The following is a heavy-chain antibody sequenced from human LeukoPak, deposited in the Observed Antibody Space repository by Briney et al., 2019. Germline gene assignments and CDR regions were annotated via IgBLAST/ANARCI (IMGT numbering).Heavy chain of an antibody. D-gene: IGHD3-10*01. V-gene: IGHV3-7*01. CDR3: ARDRGSTDSFFDY. CDR1: GFTFSSYW. Sequence: PGGSLRLSCAASGFTFSSYWMSWVRQAPGKGLEWVANIKQDGSEKYYVDSVKGRFTISRDNAKNSLYLQMNSLRTEDTAVYYCARDRGSTDSFFDYWGQGTLVTVSS. J-gene: IGHJ4*02. CDR2: IKQDGSEK.